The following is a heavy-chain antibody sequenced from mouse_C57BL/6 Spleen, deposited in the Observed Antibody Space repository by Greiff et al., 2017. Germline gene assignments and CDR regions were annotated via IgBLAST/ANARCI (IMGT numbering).Heavy chain of an antibody. CDR1: GYTFTSYT. Sequence: QVQLQQSGAELARPGASVKMSCKASGYTFTSYTMHWVKQRPGQGLEWIGYINPSSGYTKYNQKFKDKATLTADKSSSTAYMQLSSLTSEDSGVYYCARGGGGLKEFAYWGQGTLVTVSA. V-gene: IGHV1-4*01. J-gene: IGHJ3*01. CDR2: INPSSGYT. D-gene: IGHD1-3*01. CDR3: ARGGGGLKEFAY.